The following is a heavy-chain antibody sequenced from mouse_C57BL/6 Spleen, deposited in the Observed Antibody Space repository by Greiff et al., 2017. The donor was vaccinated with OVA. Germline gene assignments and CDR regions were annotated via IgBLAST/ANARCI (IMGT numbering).Heavy chain of an antibody. CDR3: ARSITAVVADYYAMDY. V-gene: IGHV1-55*01. CDR1: GYTFTSYW. D-gene: IGHD1-1*01. J-gene: IGHJ4*01. CDR2: IYPGSGST. Sequence: VQLQQPGAELVKPGASVKMSCKASGYTFTSYWITWVKQRPGQGLEWIGDIYPGSGSTNYNEKFKSKATLTVDTSSSTAYMQLSSLTSEDSAVYYCARSITAVVADYYAMDYWGQGTSVTVSS.